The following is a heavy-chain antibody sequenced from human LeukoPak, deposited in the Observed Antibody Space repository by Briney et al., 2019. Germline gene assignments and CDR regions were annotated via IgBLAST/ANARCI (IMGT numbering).Heavy chain of an antibody. CDR2: INPNSGGA. CDR3: ARRVAAAGREFDY. V-gene: IGHV1-2*02. CDR1: GYTFTGYY. J-gene: IGHJ4*02. D-gene: IGHD6-13*01. Sequence: ASVKVSCKASGYTFTGYYMHWVRQTPGQGLEWMGWINPNSGGANYAQKFQGRVTMTRDTSISTAYMELSRLRSDDTAVYYCARRVAAAGREFDYWGQGTLVTVSS.